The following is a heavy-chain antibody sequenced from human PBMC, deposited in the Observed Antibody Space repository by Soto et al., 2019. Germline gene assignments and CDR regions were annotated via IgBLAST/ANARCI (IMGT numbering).Heavy chain of an antibody. J-gene: IGHJ1*01. Sequence: GGSLRLSCAASGFTFSSYGMHWVRQAPGKGLEWVAVISYDGSNKYYADSVKGRFTISRDNSKNTLYLQMNSLRAEDTAVYYCAKDGRYDSSGYSLPAYFQHWGQGTLVTVSS. CDR3: AKDGRYDSSGYSLPAYFQH. D-gene: IGHD3-22*01. CDR1: GFTFSSYG. V-gene: IGHV3-30*18. CDR2: ISYDGSNK.